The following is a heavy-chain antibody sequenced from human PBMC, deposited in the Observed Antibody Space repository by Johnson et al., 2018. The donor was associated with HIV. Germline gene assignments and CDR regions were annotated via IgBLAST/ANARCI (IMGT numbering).Heavy chain of an antibody. J-gene: IGHJ3*02. V-gene: IGHV3-33*01. CDR3: AREARYNFWSGYSRVPREAFDI. CDR2: IWFDGSNK. CDR1: GFTFSSYG. Sequence: QVQLVESGGGLVQPGRSLRLSCEASGFTFSSYGMHWVRQAPGKGLEWAAVIWFDGSNKYYADSVKGRFTISRDNSENTLYLQMDSLRAEDTAMYYCAREARYNFWSGYSRVPREAFDIWGQGTMVTVSS. D-gene: IGHD3-3*01.